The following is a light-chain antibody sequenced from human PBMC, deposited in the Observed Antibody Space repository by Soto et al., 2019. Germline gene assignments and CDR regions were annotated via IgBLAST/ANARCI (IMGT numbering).Light chain of an antibody. J-gene: IGKJ1*01. CDR2: KAS. V-gene: IGKV1-5*03. CDR1: QSISDW. Sequence: DIQMTQSPSTLSASVGERVTITCRASQSISDWLAWYQQKPGKAPNLLIYKASSLESGVPSRFSGSGSGTEFTLTISNLQPDDFATYYRLQYDSPWTFGHQYDSLWTFGQGTKVDI. CDR3: LQYDSPWTFGHQYDSLWT.